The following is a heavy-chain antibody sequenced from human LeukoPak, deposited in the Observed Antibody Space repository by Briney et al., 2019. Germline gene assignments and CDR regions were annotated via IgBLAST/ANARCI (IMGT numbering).Heavy chain of an antibody. CDR2: ISYDGSNK. Sequence: GGSLRLSCAASGFTFSSYGMHWVRQAPGKGLEWVAVISYDGSNKYYADSMKGRFTISRDNSKNTLYLQMNSLRAEDTAVYYCAKKGSHCSGGSCYWYYFDYWGQGTLVTVSS. V-gene: IGHV3-30*18. D-gene: IGHD2-15*01. CDR1: GFTFSSYG. J-gene: IGHJ4*02. CDR3: AKKGSHCSGGSCYWYYFDY.